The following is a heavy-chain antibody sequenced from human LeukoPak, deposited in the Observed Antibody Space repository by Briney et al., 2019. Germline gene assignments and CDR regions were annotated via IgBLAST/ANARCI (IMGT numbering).Heavy chain of an antibody. CDR1: GFTVSSNY. CDR3: AIAARQDYYFDY. J-gene: IGHJ4*02. CDR2: IYSGGST. D-gene: IGHD6-6*01. V-gene: IGHV3-66*02. Sequence: GGYLRLSCAASGFTVSSNYMSWVRQAPGKGLEWVSVIYSGGSTYYADSVKGRFTISRDNSKNTLYLQMNSLRAEDTAVYYCAIAARQDYYFDYWGQGTLVTVSS.